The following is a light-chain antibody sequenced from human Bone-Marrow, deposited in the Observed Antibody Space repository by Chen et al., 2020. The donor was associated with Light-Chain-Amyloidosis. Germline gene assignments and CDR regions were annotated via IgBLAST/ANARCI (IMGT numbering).Light chain of an antibody. Sequence: SYELTQPPSVSVSPGQTARITCSGDDLPTKYAYWYQQKPGQAPVLVIPRDTERPSGISERISGSSSGTTATVTISGDQAEDEADYHCQAADSSGTYEVIFGGGTKLTVL. CDR1: DLPTKY. V-gene: IGLV3-25*03. CDR2: RDT. CDR3: QAADSSGTYEVI. J-gene: IGLJ2*01.